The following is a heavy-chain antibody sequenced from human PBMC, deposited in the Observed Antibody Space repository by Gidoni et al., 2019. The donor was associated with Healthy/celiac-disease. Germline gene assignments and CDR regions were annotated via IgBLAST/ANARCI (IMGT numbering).Heavy chain of an antibody. V-gene: IGHV3-21*01. CDR1: GFTFSSYS. J-gene: IGHJ4*02. CDR2: ISSSSSYI. D-gene: IGHD6-13*01. CDR3: ARRIAAATPLDY. Sequence: EVQLVESGGGLVKPGGSLRLSCAASGFTFSSYSMNWVRQAPGKGLEWVSSISSSSSYIYYADSVKGRFTISRDNAKNSLYLQMNSLRAEDTAVYYCARRIAAATPLDYWGQGTLVTVSS.